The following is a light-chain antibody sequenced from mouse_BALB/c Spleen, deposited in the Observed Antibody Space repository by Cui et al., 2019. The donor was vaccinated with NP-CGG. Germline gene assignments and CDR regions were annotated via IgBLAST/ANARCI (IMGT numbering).Light chain of an antibody. CDR3: ALWYSNHWV. CDR2: GTN. J-gene: IGLJ1*01. V-gene: IGLV1*01. Sequence: QAVVTQDSAPTTSPGERVTLSCRSSIGAVTTSNYANWVQEKPDHLFTGLIGGTNNRAPGVPARFSGSLIGDKAALTITGAQTEDEAIYFCALWYSNHWVFGGGTKLTVL. CDR1: IGAVTTSNY.